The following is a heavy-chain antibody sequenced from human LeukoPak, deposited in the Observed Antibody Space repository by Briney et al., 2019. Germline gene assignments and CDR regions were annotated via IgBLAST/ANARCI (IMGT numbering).Heavy chain of an antibody. CDR2: INPSGGTT. CDR3: ATIEAAGSSFDY. V-gene: IGHV1-46*01. J-gene: IGHJ4*02. Sequence: ASVEVSCKASGYTFTNYYMHWVRQAPGQGLEWMGIINPSGGTTNYAQKFQGRITMTRDTSTSTVYVELTSLRSEDTAVYFCATIEAAGSSFDYWGQGTLVTVSS. CDR1: GYTFTNYY. D-gene: IGHD6-13*01.